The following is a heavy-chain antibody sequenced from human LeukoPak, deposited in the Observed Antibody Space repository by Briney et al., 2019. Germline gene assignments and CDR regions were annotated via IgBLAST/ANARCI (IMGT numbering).Heavy chain of an antibody. Sequence: SGGSLRLSCAASGFSFNTYAMSWVRQAPGKGLEWVSSISNTGGSTYYADSVKGRFTISRDKSKNTLSLQMNSLRAEDTAVYYCAKAASSSWPSYYYGMDVWGQGTTVTVSS. CDR3: AKAASSSWPSYYYGMDV. CDR2: ISNTGGST. D-gene: IGHD6-13*01. V-gene: IGHV3-23*01. CDR1: GFSFNTYA. J-gene: IGHJ6*02.